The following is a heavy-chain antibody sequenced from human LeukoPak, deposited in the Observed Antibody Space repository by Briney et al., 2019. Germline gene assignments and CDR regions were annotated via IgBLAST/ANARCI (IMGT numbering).Heavy chain of an antibody. V-gene: IGHV3-21*01. CDR1: GFTFSSYS. CDR3: ARAPSDTGAFDI. D-gene: IGHD3-10*01. J-gene: IGHJ3*02. Sequence: GGSLRLSCAASGFTFSSYSMNWVRQAPGKGLEWVSSISSSSSYIYYADSVKGRFTISRDNAKNSLYLQMNSLRAEDTAVYYCARAPSDTGAFDIWGQGTMVTVSS. CDR2: ISSSSSYI.